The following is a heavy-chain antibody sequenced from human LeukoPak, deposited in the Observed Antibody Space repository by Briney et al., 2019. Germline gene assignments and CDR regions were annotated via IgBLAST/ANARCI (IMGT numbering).Heavy chain of an antibody. CDR1: GFTFSSYS. Sequence: GGSLRLSCAASGFTFSSYSMNWVRQAPGKGLEWVSSISGSSSFIYYTYSVQGRFTVSRDNAENSLFLQMDSLKAEDTAVYYCARLPQSFVGASPFDFWGQGTLVTVSS. V-gene: IGHV3-21*01. CDR3: ARLPQSFVGASPFDF. D-gene: IGHD3-16*01. J-gene: IGHJ4*02. CDR2: ISGSSSFI.